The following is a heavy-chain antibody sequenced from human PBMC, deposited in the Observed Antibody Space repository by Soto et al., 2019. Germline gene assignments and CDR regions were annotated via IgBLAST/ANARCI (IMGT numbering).Heavy chain of an antibody. V-gene: IGHV4-61*01. D-gene: IGHD1-26*01. Sequence: LSLTCTVSGGSLNSSSYYWSWIRQPPGKGLEWIGYIHYFGSTKYNPSLESRVVISVDTSKNQFSLKVPSVTAADTAKYFCARGGSYVGFDSWGQGARVTVSS. CDR3: ARGGSYVGFDS. J-gene: IGHJ4*02. CDR1: GGSLNSSSYY. CDR2: IHYFGST.